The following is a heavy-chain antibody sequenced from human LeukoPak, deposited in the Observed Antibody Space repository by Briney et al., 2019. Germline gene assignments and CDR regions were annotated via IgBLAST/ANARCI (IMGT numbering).Heavy chain of an antibody. V-gene: IGHV4-38-2*01. Sequence: SETLSLTCAVSGYSISSGYYWGWIRQPPGKGLEWIGSIYRSGSTYYNPSLKSRVTISVDTSKNQFSLKLSSVTAADTAVYYCAKITSGFGLVGLWGRGTLVTVSS. CDR2: IYRSGST. D-gene: IGHD3-10*01. CDR3: AKITSGFGLVGL. J-gene: IGHJ2*01. CDR1: GYSISSGYY.